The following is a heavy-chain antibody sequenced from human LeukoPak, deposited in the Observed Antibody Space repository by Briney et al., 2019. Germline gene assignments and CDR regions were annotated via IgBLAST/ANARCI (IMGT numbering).Heavy chain of an antibody. CDR1: GYTFTSYD. D-gene: IGHD2-21*01. Sequence: ASVKVSCKASGYTFTSYDINWVRQATGQGLEWMGWMNPNSGNTGYAQKFQGRVTMTRDTSISTAYMELSRLRSDDTAVYYCARVGYCGGDCYPHDAFDIWGQGTMVTVSS. CDR2: MNPNSGNT. V-gene: IGHV1-8*02. CDR3: ARVGYCGGDCYPHDAFDI. J-gene: IGHJ3*02.